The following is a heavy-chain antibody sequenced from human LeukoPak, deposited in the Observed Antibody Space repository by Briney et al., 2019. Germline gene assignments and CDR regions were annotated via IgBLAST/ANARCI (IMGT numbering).Heavy chain of an antibody. CDR2: IIPIFGTA. V-gene: IGHV1-69*05. CDR1: GGTFSSYA. D-gene: IGHD5-24*01. CDR3: ATRRDGSNLFDY. J-gene: IGHJ4*02. Sequence: SVKVSCKASGGTFSSYAISWVRQAPGQGLEWMGGIIPIFGTANYAQKFQGRVTITTDESTSTAYMELGSLRSEDTAVYYCATRRDGSNLFDYWGQGTLVTVSS.